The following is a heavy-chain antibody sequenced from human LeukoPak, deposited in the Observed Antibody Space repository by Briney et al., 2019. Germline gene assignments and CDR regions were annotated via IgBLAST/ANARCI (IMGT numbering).Heavy chain of an antibody. J-gene: IGHJ4*02. CDR3: SRGSYDYWRKAFFDY. D-gene: IGHD5-12*01. CDR2: IRSKAYVGTT. CDR1: GFTFGDYA. V-gene: IGHV3-49*03. Sequence: GGSLRLSGTGFGFTFGDYAMSWFRQVPGKGLEWVGFIRSKAYVGTTEYAASVKGRFTISRDDSNSIAYLQMSSLKAEDTAMYYCSRGSYDYWRKAFFDYWGQGTLVTVSS.